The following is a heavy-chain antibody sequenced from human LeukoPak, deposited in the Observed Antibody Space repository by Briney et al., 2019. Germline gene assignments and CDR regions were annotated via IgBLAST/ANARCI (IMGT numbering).Heavy chain of an antibody. CDR1: GFTFSSYW. CDR2: IKQDGSEK. CDR3: ARDVPVPAAYFDY. Sequence: GGSLRRSCAASGFTFSSYWMSWVRQAPGKGLEWVANIKQDGSEKYYVDSVKGRFTISRDNAKNSLYLQMNSLRAEDTAVYYCARDVPVPAAYFDYWGQGTLVTVSS. J-gene: IGHJ4*02. V-gene: IGHV3-7*01. D-gene: IGHD2-2*01.